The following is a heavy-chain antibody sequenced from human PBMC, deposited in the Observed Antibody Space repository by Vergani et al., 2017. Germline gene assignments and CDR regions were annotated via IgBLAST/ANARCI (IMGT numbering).Heavy chain of an antibody. CDR3: VKSRSSGWSTYRGIDY. Sequence: EVQLVESGGGLVQPGGSLRLSCSASGFTFSSYAMHWVRQAPGKGLEYVSAISSNGGSTYYADSVKGRFTISRDNSKNTLYLQMSSLRAEDTAVYYCVKSRSSGWSTYRGIDYWGQGTLVTVSS. V-gene: IGHV3-64D*06. J-gene: IGHJ4*02. D-gene: IGHD6-19*01. CDR2: ISSNGGST. CDR1: GFTFSSYA.